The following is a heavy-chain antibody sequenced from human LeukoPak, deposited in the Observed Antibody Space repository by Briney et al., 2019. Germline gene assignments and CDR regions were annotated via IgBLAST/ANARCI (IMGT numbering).Heavy chain of an antibody. V-gene: IGHV3-23*01. Sequence: PGGYLRRYCAASGFTFSSYAMSWVRQAPGKGLEWVSAISGSGGSTYYADSVKGRFTISRDNSKNTLYLQMNSLRAEDTAVYYCAKGLPWANVVVTAIQYFQHWGQGTLVTVSS. CDR2: ISGSGGST. CDR1: GFTFSSYA. J-gene: IGHJ1*01. D-gene: IGHD2-21*02. CDR3: AKGLPWANVVVTAIQYFQH.